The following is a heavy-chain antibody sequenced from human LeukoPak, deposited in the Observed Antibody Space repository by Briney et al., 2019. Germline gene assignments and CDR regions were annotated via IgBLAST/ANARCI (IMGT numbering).Heavy chain of an antibody. Sequence: SETLSLTCTVSGGSISSSSYYWGWIRQPPGKGLEWIGEINHSGSTNYNPSLKSRVTISVDTSKNQFSLKLSSVTAADTAVYYCARVGPNWGFKENFDFWGQGTLVTVSS. J-gene: IGHJ4*02. CDR3: ARVGPNWGFKENFDF. CDR1: GGSISSSSYY. V-gene: IGHV4-39*07. CDR2: INHSGST. D-gene: IGHD7-27*01.